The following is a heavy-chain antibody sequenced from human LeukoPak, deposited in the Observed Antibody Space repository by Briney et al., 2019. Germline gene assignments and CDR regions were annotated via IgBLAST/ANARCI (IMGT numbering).Heavy chain of an antibody. CDR2: IYYSGST. J-gene: IGHJ4*02. D-gene: IGHD3-3*01. CDR1: GDSINSAAYD. CDR3: ARDNDFWSGYYSFDF. Sequence: SQTLSLTCTVSGDSINSAAYDWSWIRQHPGKGLEWIGYIYYSGSTSYNPSLQSRVTISIDTSKNQFSLKLSSVTAADTAVYYCARDNDFWSGYYSFDFWGRGTLVTVSS. V-gene: IGHV4-31*03.